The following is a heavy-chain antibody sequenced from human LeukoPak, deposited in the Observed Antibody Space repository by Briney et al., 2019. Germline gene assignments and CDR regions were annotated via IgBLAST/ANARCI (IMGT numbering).Heavy chain of an antibody. CDR2: IIPIFGTA. J-gene: IGHJ4*02. D-gene: IGHD4-11*01. V-gene: IGHV1-69*13. Sequence: SVKVSCKASGGTFSSYAISWVRQAPGQGLDWMGGIIPIFGTANYAQKFQGRVTITADESTSTACMELSSLRSEDTALYYCARAGKVDYSNYRIDYWGQGTLVTVSS. CDR3: ARAGKVDYSNYRIDY. CDR1: GGTFSSYA.